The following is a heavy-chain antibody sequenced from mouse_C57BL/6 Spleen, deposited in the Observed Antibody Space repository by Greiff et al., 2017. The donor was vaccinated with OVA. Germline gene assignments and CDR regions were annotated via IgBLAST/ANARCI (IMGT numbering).Heavy chain of an antibody. V-gene: IGHV1-19*01. D-gene: IGHD3-1*01. Sequence: VQLQQSGPVLVKPGASVKMSCKASGYTFTDYYMNWVKQSHGKSFEWIGVINPYNGGTSYNQKFKGKATLTVDKSSSTAYMELNSLTSEDSAVYYCARSGDGDYWGQGTTLTVSS. CDR2: INPYNGGT. CDR1: GYTFTDYY. J-gene: IGHJ2*01. CDR3: ARSGDGDY.